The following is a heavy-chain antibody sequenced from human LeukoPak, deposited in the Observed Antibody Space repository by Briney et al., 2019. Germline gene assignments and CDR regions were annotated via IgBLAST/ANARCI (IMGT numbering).Heavy chain of an antibody. V-gene: IGHV1-2*02. J-gene: IGHJ4*02. CDR2: INPNSGGT. Sequence: ASVKVSCKASGYTFTGYYMHWVRQAPGQGLEWMGWINPNSGGTNYAQKFQGRVTMTRDTSISTAYMELSRLRSDDTAVYYCAREPLDYDILAGYLDYWGQGTLVTVSS. D-gene: IGHD3-9*01. CDR3: AREPLDYDILAGYLDY. CDR1: GYTFTGYY.